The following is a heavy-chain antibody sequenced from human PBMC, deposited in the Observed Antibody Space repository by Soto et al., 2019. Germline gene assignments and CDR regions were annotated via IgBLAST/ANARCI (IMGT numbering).Heavy chain of an antibody. CDR3: ARDLIAAAGTCDY. Sequence: PSETLSLTCTVSGGSISSSSYYWGWIRQPPGKGLEWIGSIYYSGSTYYNPSLKSRVTISVDTSKNQFSLYLQMNSLRAEDTAVYYCARDLIAAAGTCDYWGQGTQVTVSS. V-gene: IGHV4-39*02. J-gene: IGHJ4*02. D-gene: IGHD6-13*01. CDR2: IYYSGST. CDR1: GGSISSSSYY.